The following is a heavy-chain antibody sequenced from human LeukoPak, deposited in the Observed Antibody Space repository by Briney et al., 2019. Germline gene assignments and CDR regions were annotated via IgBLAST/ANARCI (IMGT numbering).Heavy chain of an antibody. D-gene: IGHD1-1*01. Sequence: SETLSLTCDVSGATITRTTWWSWVRQPPGKGLEWIGEIYHSGSTNYNPSLKSPVSISLDKSKNQFSLRLTSVTAADTAIYYCARDPFPRLELGYWGQGTLVTVSS. V-gene: IGHV4-4*02. CDR2: IYHSGST. J-gene: IGHJ4*02. CDR1: GATITRTTW. CDR3: ARDPFPRLELGY.